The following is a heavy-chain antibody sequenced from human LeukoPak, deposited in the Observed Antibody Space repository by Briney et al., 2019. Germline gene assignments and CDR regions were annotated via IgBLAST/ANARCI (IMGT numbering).Heavy chain of an antibody. Sequence: GGSLKLSCQGSGYRFPSYWIGWVRPVPGKGLEWMGIIYSGYSDTRYRPSFQAQVTISADKSIRTAYLQWSSLKASDTAMYYCARGEDAGYSSGWYLGAFDIWGQGTLVTVSS. D-gene: IGHD6-19*01. J-gene: IGHJ4*02. CDR1: GYRFPSYW. CDR2: IYSGYSDT. CDR3: ARGEDAGYSSGWYLGAFDI. V-gene: IGHV5-51*01.